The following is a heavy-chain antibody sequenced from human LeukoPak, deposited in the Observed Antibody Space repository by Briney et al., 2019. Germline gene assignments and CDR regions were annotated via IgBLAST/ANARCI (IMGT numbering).Heavy chain of an antibody. D-gene: IGHD3-10*01. Sequence: SETLSLTCTVSGGSISSGDYYWSWIRQPPGKGLEWIGYIYYSGSTYYNPSLKSRVTISVDTSKNQFSLKLSSVTAADTAVYYCARAKAGVGYGMDVWGQGTTVTVSS. CDR1: GGSISSGDYY. J-gene: IGHJ6*02. CDR2: IYYSGST. CDR3: ARAKAGVGYGMDV. V-gene: IGHV4-30-4*01.